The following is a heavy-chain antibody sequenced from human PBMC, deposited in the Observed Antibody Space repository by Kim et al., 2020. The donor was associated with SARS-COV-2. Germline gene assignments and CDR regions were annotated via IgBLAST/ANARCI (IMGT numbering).Heavy chain of an antibody. J-gene: IGHJ4*02. Sequence: GGSLRLSCAASGITLSVYSMNWVRQAPGKGLEWVSSISSTSRYIYYADSVKGRFTISRNNAQNSVDLQMNSLRADDTAVYYCVTRAMVATPVRPDYWGQGTLVTVSS. CDR2: ISSTSRYI. V-gene: IGHV3-21*01. CDR3: VTRAMVATPVRPDY. D-gene: IGHD3-10*01. CDR1: GITLSVYS.